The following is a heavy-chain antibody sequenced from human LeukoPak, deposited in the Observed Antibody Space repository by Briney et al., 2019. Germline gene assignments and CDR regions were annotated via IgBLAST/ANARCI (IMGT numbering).Heavy chain of an antibody. CDR2: ISYDGSNK. V-gene: IGHV3-30-3*01. CDR1: GFTFSSYA. CDR3: ARSYPRGYSGYDWGRLDY. D-gene: IGHD5-12*01. J-gene: IGHJ4*02. Sequence: GRSLRLSCAASGFTFSSYAMHWVRQAPGKGLEWVAVISYDGSNKYYADSVKGRFTISRDNSKNTPYLQMNSLRAEDTAVYYCARSYPRGYSGYDWGRLDYWGQGTLVTVSS.